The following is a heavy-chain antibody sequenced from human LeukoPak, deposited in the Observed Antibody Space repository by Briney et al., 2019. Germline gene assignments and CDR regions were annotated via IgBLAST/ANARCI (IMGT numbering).Heavy chain of an antibody. CDR1: GFAFTDYA. CDR3: AKGGEMRIFFFDS. V-gene: IGHV3-NL1*01. Sequence: GGSLRLSCAASGFAFTDYAMHWVRQAPGKGLQWVSIIYYDGDTSYADSVKGRFSISRDISKNTLYLQMSSLRADDTAVYYCAKGGEMRIFFFDSWGQGSLVTVSS. J-gene: IGHJ4*02. CDR2: IYYDGDT. D-gene: IGHD3-16*01.